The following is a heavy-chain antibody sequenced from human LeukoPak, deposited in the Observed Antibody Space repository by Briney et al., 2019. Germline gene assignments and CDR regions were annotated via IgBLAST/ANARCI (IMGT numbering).Heavy chain of an antibody. CDR2: IYCSGTT. D-gene: IGHD3-10*01. CDR1: GGSISSYY. Sequence: PSETLSLTCTVSGGSISSYYWSWIRQPPGKGLEWIGYIYCSGTTYYNPSLKSRVTISVDTSKNQFSLKLSSVTAADTAVYYCATGSGNYYNRAFDYWGQGTLVTVSS. J-gene: IGHJ4*02. CDR3: ATGSGNYYNRAFDY. V-gene: IGHV4-59*01.